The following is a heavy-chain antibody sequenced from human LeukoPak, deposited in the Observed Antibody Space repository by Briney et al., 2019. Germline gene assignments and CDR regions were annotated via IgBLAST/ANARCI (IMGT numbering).Heavy chain of an antibody. J-gene: IGHJ5*02. D-gene: IGHD2-15*01. Sequence: ASVTVSCKASGGTFSSYAISWVRQAPGQGLEWMGGIIPIFGTANYAQKFQGRVTITADKSTSTAYMELSSLRSEDTAVYYCARALGYCSGGSCYSRDLYNWFDPWGQGTLVTVSS. CDR1: GGTFSSYA. CDR2: IIPIFGTA. CDR3: ARALGYCSGGSCYSRDLYNWFDP. V-gene: IGHV1-69*06.